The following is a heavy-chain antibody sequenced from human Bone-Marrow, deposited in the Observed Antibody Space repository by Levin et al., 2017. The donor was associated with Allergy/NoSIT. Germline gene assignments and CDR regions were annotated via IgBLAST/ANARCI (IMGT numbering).Heavy chain of an antibody. D-gene: IGHD2/OR15-2a*01. CDR2: ISHDGTFE. CDR1: GFIFSNYG. J-gene: IGHJ4*02. CDR3: ARDSSTRFDS. Sequence: GGSLRLSCAASGFIFSNYGMHWVRQAPGKGLDWVAVISHDGTFEYYADSVKGRFTIFRDTSKNTLYLQMHSLRAEDTAVYYCARDSSTRFDSWGQGTLVTVSS. V-gene: IGHV3-30*03.